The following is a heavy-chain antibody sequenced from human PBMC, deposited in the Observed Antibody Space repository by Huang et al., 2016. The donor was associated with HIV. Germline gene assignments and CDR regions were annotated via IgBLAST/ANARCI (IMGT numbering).Heavy chain of an antibody. D-gene: IGHD2-2*03. CDR3: ARAARGDGYHGAFDV. CDR2: RNLGNGRI. V-gene: IGHV1-3*01. J-gene: IGHJ3*01. CDR1: GYIFTTYS. Sequence: QVQLVQSGAEFKKPGASLKLSCAASGYIFTTYSIHWFRRVPGQSLQWLGWRNLGNGRIPFLQSFTGRVILSRDLSAATVYMQLSGLTADDTATYVCARAARGDGYHGAFDVWGQGTMVTV.